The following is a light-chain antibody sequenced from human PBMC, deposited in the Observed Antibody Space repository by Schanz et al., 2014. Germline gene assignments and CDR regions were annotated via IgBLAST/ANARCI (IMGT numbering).Light chain of an antibody. CDR3: SSYTSSSTWV. Sequence: QSVLTQPPSVSGSPGQSVSISCTGTSSDVGTYNRVSWYQQPPGTPPKLVIYDVSNRPSGVPDRFSGSKSGNTASLTISGLQAEDEADYYCSSYTSSSTWVFGGGTKLTVL. V-gene: IGLV2-18*02. CDR1: SSDVGTYNR. CDR2: DVS. J-gene: IGLJ2*01.